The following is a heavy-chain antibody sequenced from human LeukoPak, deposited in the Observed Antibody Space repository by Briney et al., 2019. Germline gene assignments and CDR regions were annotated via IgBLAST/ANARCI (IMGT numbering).Heavy chain of an antibody. V-gene: IGHV3-7*01. J-gene: IGHJ5*02. D-gene: IGHD4-11*01. CDR3: ARGLHSFDP. CDR1: GFTFSSYW. Sequence: GGSLRLSCAASGFTFSSYWMSWVRQAPGKGLEWVANINQDGSEKNYVESVKGRFTISRDNTENSLYRQMNTLRAEDTGVYYCARGLHSFDPWGQGTLVTVSS. CDR2: INQDGSEK.